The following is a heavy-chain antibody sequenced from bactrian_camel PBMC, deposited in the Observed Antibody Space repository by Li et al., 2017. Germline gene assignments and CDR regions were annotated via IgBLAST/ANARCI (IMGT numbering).Heavy chain of an antibody. CDR2: IDMDGNT. CDR3: AAGTTGGLRCTDERNAFSV. Sequence: VQLVESGGGSVQAGGSLRLSCVASYRVNCMGWFRQPPGTERETVASIDMDGNTNVADSVKGRFTISRDNARNTLLLQMNNLKREDTAMYFCAAGTTGGLRCTDERNAFSVWGQGTQVTVS. J-gene: IGHJ4*01. D-gene: IGHD5*01. V-gene: IGHV3S53*01. CDR1: YRVNC.